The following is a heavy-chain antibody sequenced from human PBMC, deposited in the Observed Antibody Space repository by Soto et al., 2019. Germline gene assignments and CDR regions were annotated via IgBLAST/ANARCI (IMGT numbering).Heavy chain of an antibody. CDR1: GGSIISASYS. D-gene: IGHD6-6*01. J-gene: IGHJ5*02. Sequence: PSETLSLTCAVSGGSIISASYSWNWIRQSPGRGLEWIGHIYSSGSTYYNPSLKRRVSISVDTSNNQFSLKLTSVTAADTAVYFCAREDAARIERRFDAWGQGILVTVSS. V-gene: IGHV4-31*11. CDR3: AREDAARIERRFDA. CDR2: IYSSGST.